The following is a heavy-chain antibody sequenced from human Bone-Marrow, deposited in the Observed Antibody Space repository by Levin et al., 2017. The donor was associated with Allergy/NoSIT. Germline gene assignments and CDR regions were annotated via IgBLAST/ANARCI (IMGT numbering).Heavy chain of an antibody. CDR1: GLSLTNHG. Sequence: QPGGSLRLSCVASGLSLTNHGMHWVRQAPGKGLEWVAIIWFDGIKTYYTDSVEGRFTISRDTSKNTLYLEMNTLRAEDTAVYYCARHRGGGTYPSVFYFDSWGQGTLVTVSS. CDR3: ARHRGGGTYPSVFYFDS. V-gene: IGHV3-33*01. J-gene: IGHJ4*02. D-gene: IGHD1-26*01. CDR2: IWFDGIKT.